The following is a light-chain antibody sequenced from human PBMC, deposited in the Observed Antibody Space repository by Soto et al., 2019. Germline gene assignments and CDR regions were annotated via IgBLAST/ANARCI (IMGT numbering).Light chain of an antibody. V-gene: IGKV3-15*01. Sequence: EIVMTQSPATLSVSPGERGTLSCRASQSVSSNLAWYQQKPGQAPRLLIYGASTRATGIPARFSGSGSGTDFTLTISSLEPEDFAVYYCQQRSNSGITFGQGTRLEIK. CDR3: QQRSNSGIT. CDR2: GAS. J-gene: IGKJ5*01. CDR1: QSVSSN.